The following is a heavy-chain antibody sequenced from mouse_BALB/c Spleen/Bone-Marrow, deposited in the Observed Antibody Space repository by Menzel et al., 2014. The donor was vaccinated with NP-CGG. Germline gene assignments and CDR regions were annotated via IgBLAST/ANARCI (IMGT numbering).Heavy chain of an antibody. V-gene: IGHV5-17*02. CDR1: GFTFSSFG. D-gene: IGHD2-10*02. J-gene: IGHJ4*01. CDR2: ISSGSSTI. CDR3: VRSYDSYAMAF. Sequence: EVNVVESGGGLAQPGGSRKLSCAASGFTFSSFGMHWVRQAPEKGLEWVAYISSGSSTIYYADTVKGRFTISRDNPKNTLFLQMTSLRSEDTAMYYCVRSYDSYAMAFWGQGPSVTVSS.